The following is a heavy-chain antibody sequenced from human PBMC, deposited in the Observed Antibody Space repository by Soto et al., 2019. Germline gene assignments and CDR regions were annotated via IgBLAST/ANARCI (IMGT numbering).Heavy chain of an antibody. Sequence: SETLSLTCAVSGYSISSSNWWSWVRQPPGKGLEWIGEIYHSGSTNYNPSLKSRVTISVGKSKNQFSLKLSSVTAADTAVYYCARVLRTIFGVVIIARWFDPWGQGTLVTVSS. V-gene: IGHV4-4*02. J-gene: IGHJ5*02. CDR3: ARVLRTIFGVVIIARWFDP. CDR2: IYHSGST. CDR1: GYSISSSNW. D-gene: IGHD3-3*01.